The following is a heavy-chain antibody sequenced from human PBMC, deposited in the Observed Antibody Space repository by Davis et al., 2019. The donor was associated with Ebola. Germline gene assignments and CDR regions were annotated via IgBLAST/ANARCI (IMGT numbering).Heavy chain of an antibody. CDR2: IYYSGSP. Sequence: PSETLSLTCTVSGGSISNYYWSWIRQPPGKGLEWIGYIYYSGSPNYNPSLKSRVTISLATSKNQFSLKLNSVAAADTAVYYCARRKSFDWVRGLKNYDYGLDVWGQGTTVTVSS. V-gene: IGHV4-59*01. CDR1: GGSISNYY. J-gene: IGHJ6*02. D-gene: IGHD3-10*01. CDR3: ARRKSFDWVRGLKNYDYGLDV.